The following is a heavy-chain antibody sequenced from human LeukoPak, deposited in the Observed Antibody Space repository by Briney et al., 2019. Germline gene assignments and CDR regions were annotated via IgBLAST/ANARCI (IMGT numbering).Heavy chain of an antibody. CDR1: GYSFTNYG. J-gene: IGHJ4*02. D-gene: IGHD3-16*01. CDR3: ARWGVHGTTTYCFDY. V-gene: IGHV1-18*04. Sequence: GASVKVSCKTSGYSFTNYGISWMRQAPGQGPKWMGWISGENGNTNYAQKFQARFTMTTNTSTGVAYMELTSLRSDDTAVYYCARWGVHGTTTYCFDYWGQGSLVTVSS. CDR2: ISGENGNT.